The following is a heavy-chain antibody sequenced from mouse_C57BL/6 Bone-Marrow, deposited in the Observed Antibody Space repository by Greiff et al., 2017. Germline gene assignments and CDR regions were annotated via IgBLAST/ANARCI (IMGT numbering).Heavy chain of an antibody. J-gene: IGHJ4*01. D-gene: IGHD1-1*01. CDR1: GYTFTSYW. V-gene: IGHV1-72*01. CDR3: AREKYYYLHAMDY. CDR2: IDPNSGGT. Sequence: QVQLQQPGAELVKPGASVKLSCKASGYTFTSYWMHWVKQRPGRGLEWIGRIDPNSGGTKYNEKFKSKATLTVDKPSSTAYMQLRSLTSEDYAVYYCAREKYYYLHAMDYWGQGTSVTVSS.